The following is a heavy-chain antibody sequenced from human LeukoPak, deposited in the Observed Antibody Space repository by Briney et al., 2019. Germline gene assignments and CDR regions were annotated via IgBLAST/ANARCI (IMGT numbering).Heavy chain of an antibody. CDR2: INQGGSEK. Sequence: GGSLRLSCSAPGFTFSSYGMNWVRQAPGKGLEWVANINQGGSEKYYVDSVKGRFTISRDNAKNSLYLQMSSLRADDMAVYYCATLVATTRFDYWGQGTLVTVSS. CDR3: ATLVATTRFDY. D-gene: IGHD5-12*01. CDR1: GFTFSSYG. J-gene: IGHJ4*02. V-gene: IGHV3-7*01.